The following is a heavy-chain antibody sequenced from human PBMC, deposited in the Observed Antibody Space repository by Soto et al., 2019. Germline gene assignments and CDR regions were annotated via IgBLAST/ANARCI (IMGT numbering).Heavy chain of an antibody. CDR1: GFTFSSYG. D-gene: IGHD2-15*01. CDR2: ISYDGSNK. CDR3: AKSEGRVAGLIDY. V-gene: IGHV3-30*18. J-gene: IGHJ4*02. Sequence: QVQLVESGGGVVQPGRSLRLSCAASGFTFSSYGMHWVRQAPGKGLEWVAVISYDGSNKYYADSVKGRFTISRDNSKNTLYLQMNSLSAEDTAVYYCAKSEGRVAGLIDYWGQGTLVTFSS.